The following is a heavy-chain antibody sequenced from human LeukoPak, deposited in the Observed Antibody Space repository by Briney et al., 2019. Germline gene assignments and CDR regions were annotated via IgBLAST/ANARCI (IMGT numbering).Heavy chain of an antibody. D-gene: IGHD3-16*01. CDR2: INHSGST. V-gene: IGHV4-34*01. J-gene: IGHJ6*04. CDR1: GGSFSGYY. Sequence: SETLSLTCAVYGGSFSGYYWSWIRQPPGKGLEWIGEINHSGSTNYNPSLKSRVTISVDTSKNQFSLKLSSVTAADTAVYYCARDMRPMDVWGKGTTVTVSS. CDR3: ARDMRPMDV.